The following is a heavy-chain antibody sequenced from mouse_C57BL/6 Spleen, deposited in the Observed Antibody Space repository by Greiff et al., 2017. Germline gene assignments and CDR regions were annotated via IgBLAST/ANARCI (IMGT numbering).Heavy chain of an antibody. J-gene: IGHJ4*01. V-gene: IGHV7-3*01. D-gene: IGHD2-10*02. Sequence: EVKLVESGGGLVQPGGSLSLSCAASGFTFTDYYMSWVRQPPGKALEWLGFIRNKANGYTTEYSASVKGRFTISRDNSQSILYLQMNALRAEDSATYYCARLTLGRYYAMDYWGQGTSVTVTS. CDR2: IRNKANGYTT. CDR1: GFTFTDYY. CDR3: ARLTLGRYYAMDY.